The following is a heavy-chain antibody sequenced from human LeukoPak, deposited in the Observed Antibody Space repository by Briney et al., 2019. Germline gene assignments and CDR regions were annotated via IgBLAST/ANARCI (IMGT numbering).Heavy chain of an antibody. CDR2: ISAYNGNT. D-gene: IGHD3-22*01. Sequence: GASVKVSCKASGYTFTSYGISWVRQAPGQRLEWMGWISAYNGNTNYAQKLQGRVTMTTDTSTRTAYMELRSLRSDDTAVYYCARERGYYYDSSGPTFDYWGQGTLVTVSS. CDR3: ARERGYYYDSSGPTFDY. V-gene: IGHV1-18*01. J-gene: IGHJ4*02. CDR1: GYTFTSYG.